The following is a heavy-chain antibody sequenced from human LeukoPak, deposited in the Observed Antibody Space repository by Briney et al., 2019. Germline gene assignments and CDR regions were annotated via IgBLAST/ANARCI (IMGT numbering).Heavy chain of an antibody. D-gene: IGHD3-3*01. Sequence: SVKVSCKASGGTFSSYNISWVRQAPGQGLEWMGRIIPILGIANYAQKFQGRVTITADKSTSTAYMELSSLRSEDTAVYYCARDPPAYYDFWSGYRRSPDAFDIWGQGTMVTVSS. CDR2: IIPILGIA. CDR1: GGTFSSYN. J-gene: IGHJ3*02. CDR3: ARDPPAYYDFWSGYRRSPDAFDI. V-gene: IGHV1-69*04.